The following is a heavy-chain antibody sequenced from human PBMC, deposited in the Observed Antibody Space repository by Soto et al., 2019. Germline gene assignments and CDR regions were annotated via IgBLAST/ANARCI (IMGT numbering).Heavy chain of an antibody. CDR3: ARGRNSSSSPGDAFDI. CDR2: INHSGST. Sequence: PSETLSLTCAVYGGSFSGYYWSWIRQPPGKGLEWIGEINHSGSTNYNPSLKSRVTISVDTSKNQFSLKLSSVTAADTAVYYCARGRNSSSSPGDAFDIWGQGTMVTVSS. D-gene: IGHD6-6*01. J-gene: IGHJ3*02. V-gene: IGHV4-34*01. CDR1: GGSFSGYY.